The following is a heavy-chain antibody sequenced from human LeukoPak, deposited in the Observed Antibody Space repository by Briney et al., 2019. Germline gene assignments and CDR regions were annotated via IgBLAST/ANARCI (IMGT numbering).Heavy chain of an antibody. Sequence: SVKVSCKASGGTFSSYAISWVRQAPGQGLEWMGRIIPILGIANYAQKFQGRVTITADKSTSTAYMELSSLRSEDTAVYYCARDRCSSTSCYPGYWGQGTLVTVSS. CDR3: ARDRCSSTSCYPGY. D-gene: IGHD2-2*01. CDR2: IIPILGIA. CDR1: GGTFSSYA. V-gene: IGHV1-69*04. J-gene: IGHJ4*02.